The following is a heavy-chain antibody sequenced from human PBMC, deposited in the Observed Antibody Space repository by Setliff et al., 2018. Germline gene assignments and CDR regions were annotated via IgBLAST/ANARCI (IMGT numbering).Heavy chain of an antibody. CDR3: TVYNTGSSKDHY. D-gene: IGHD2-8*02. V-gene: IGHV4-59*03. Sequence: PSETLSLTCTVSGGSISSHYWSWIRQPPGKGLEWIGEIYHSGSTNYNPSLKSRVTISVDTSKNQFSLKLSSVTAADTALYYCTVYNTGSSKDHYWGQGTPVTVSS. J-gene: IGHJ4*02. CDR2: IYHSGST. CDR1: GGSISSHY.